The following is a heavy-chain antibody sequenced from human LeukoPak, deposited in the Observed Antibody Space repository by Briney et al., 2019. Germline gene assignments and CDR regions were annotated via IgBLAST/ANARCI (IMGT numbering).Heavy chain of an antibody. V-gene: IGHV3-23*01. CDR1: GFTFSSYA. Sequence: GGSLRLSCAASGFTFSSYAMSWVRQAPGKGLEWVSAISGSGGSTYYADSVKGRFTISRDNSKNTLYLQMNSLRAEDTAVYYCAKDRGPDSSGWYFSDYWGQGTLVTVSS. CDR2: ISGSGGST. CDR3: AKDRGPDSSGWYFSDY. D-gene: IGHD6-19*01. J-gene: IGHJ4*02.